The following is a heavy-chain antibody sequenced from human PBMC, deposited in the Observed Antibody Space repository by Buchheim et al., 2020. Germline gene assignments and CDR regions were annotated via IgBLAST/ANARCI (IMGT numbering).Heavy chain of an antibody. V-gene: IGHV4-34*01. CDR1: GGSFSGYY. D-gene: IGHD3-22*01. Sequence: QVQLQQWGAGLLKPSETLSLTCAVYGGSFSGYYWSWIRQPPGKGLEWIGEINHSGSTNYNPSLKSRVTISVDTSKNQFSLQLSSVTAADTAVYYCAREEDYDSSGLDYWGQGTL. J-gene: IGHJ4*02. CDR3: AREEDYDSSGLDY. CDR2: INHSGST.